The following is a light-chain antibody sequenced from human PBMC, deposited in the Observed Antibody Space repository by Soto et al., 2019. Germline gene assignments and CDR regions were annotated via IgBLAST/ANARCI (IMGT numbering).Light chain of an antibody. CDR2: DAS. CDR3: QQSYSSPPT. Sequence: DIQMTQSPSTLSASVGDRVTITCRASQTIFNWLAWYQRKPGRAPNLLIYDASSLQSGVPSTFSGSGSGTEFTLTISSLQPEDFATYYCQQSYSSPPTFGQGTKVDIK. CDR1: QTIFNW. V-gene: IGKV1-5*01. J-gene: IGKJ1*01.